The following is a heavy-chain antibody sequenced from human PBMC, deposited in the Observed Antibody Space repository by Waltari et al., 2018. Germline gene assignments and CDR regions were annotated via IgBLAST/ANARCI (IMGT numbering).Heavy chain of an antibody. CDR2: ISGSGGST. D-gene: IGHD3-3*01. CDR1: GFTFSSYA. J-gene: IGHJ4*02. CDR3: ARRGYDFWSGYQYFDY. V-gene: IGHV3-23*01. Sequence: EVQLLESGGGLVQPGGSLRLSCAASGFTFSSYAMSWVRQPPGKGLEWVSAISGSGGSTYYADSVKGRFTISRDNSKNTLYLQMNSLRAEDTAVYYCARRGYDFWSGYQYFDYWGQGTLVTVSS.